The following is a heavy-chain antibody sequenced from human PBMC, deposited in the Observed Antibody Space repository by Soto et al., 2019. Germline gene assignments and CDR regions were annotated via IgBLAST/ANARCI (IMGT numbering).Heavy chain of an antibody. V-gene: IGHV5-10-1*01. CDR3: ARHPRRVVVVAATRRGSGSNWFDP. Sequence: PGESLKISCKGSGYSFTSYWISWVRQMPGKGLEWMGRIDPSDSYTNYSPSFQGHVTISADKSISTAYLQWSSLKASDTAMCYCARHPRRVVVVAATRRGSGSNWFDPWGQGTLVTVSS. CDR1: GYSFTSYW. CDR2: IDPSDSYT. D-gene: IGHD2-15*01. J-gene: IGHJ5*02.